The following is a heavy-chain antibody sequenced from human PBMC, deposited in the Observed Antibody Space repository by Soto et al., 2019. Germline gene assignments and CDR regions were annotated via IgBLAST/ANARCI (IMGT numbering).Heavy chain of an antibody. V-gene: IGHV4-59*13. CDR1: GASISGYC. D-gene: IGHD6-13*01. Sequence: PSETLSLTCTVSGASISGYCWNWIRQPPGEGLEWIGYIYYSGNTSYNSFLKSRVTMSVDTSKNQFSLNLTSVTPADTAVYYCARMITATGTEYFDLWGRGALVTVSS. J-gene: IGHJ2*01. CDR2: IYYSGNT. CDR3: ARMITATGTEYFDL.